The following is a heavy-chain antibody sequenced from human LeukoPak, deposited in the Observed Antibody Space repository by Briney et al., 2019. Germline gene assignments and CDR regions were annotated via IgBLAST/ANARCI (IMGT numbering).Heavy chain of an antibody. Sequence: ASVKVSCKASGYTFTGYYTHWVRQAPGQGLEWMGWINPHTGGTNYAQKFQDRVTMSRDTSIATAYMELSSLTSDDTAVYYCARVDPASLAVHYWGQGTLVTVSS. CDR2: INPHTGGT. V-gene: IGHV1-2*02. CDR1: GYTFTGYY. J-gene: IGHJ4*02. CDR3: ARVDPASLAVHY. D-gene: IGHD6-19*01.